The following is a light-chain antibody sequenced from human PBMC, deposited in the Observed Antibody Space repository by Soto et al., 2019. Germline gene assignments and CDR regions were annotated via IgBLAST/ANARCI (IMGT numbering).Light chain of an antibody. J-gene: IGLJ2*01. CDR3: SSYAGSKNLV. Sequence: QSALTQPPSASGSPGQSVTISCTGSSSDVGTYNYVSWYQQHPGKAPKLMINEVSKRSSGVPDRFSGSKSGNTASLTVSGLQAEDEADYYCSSYAGSKNLVFGGGTKLTVL. V-gene: IGLV2-8*01. CDR1: SSDVGTYNY. CDR2: EVS.